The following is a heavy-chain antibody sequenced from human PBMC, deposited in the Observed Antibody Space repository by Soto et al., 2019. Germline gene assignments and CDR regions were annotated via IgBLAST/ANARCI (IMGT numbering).Heavy chain of an antibody. CDR2: IYYSGST. CDR1: SDTINSSSYY. V-gene: IGHV4-31*03. D-gene: IGHD4-17*01. J-gene: IGHJ5*02. CDR3: ARDLGYGDVSYNGFDP. Sequence: PSETTYLTSTASSDTINSSSYYWAWKHQPPGKGLEWIGYIYYSGSTYYNPSLKSRVTISVDTSKNQFSLKLSSVTAADTAVYYCARDLGYGDVSYNGFDPCGQGTLVTVSS.